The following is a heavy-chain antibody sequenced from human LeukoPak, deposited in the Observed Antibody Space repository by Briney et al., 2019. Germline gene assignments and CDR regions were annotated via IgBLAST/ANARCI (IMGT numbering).Heavy chain of an antibody. CDR1: GYSISSGYY. CDR2: IYHSGSI. V-gene: IGHV4-38-2*01. J-gene: IGHJ5*02. Sequence: SETLSLTCAVSGYSISSGYYWGWIRQPPGKGLEWIGSIYHSGSIYYNPSLKSRVTISVDTSKNQFSLKLSSVTAADTAVYYCAGTYYYDSSGYYPLGQGTLVTVSS. D-gene: IGHD3-22*01. CDR3: AGTYYYDSSGYYP.